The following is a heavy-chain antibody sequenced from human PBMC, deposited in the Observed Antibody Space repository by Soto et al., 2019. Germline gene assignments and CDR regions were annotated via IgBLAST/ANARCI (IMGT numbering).Heavy chain of an antibody. D-gene: IGHD3-22*01. Sequence: GGSLRLTCAASGFTFSSYWMSWVRQAPGRGLEWMANIKYDGSEKYYVDSVKGRLTISRDNAKNSLYLQMNSLRAEDTAVYYCASSPHKDSRPDYWGQGTLVTVSS. CDR1: GFTFSSYW. CDR3: ASSPHKDSRPDY. V-gene: IGHV3-7*03. CDR2: IKYDGSEK. J-gene: IGHJ4*02.